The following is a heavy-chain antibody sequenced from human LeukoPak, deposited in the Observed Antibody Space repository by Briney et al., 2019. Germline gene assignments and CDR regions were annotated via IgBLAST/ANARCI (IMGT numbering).Heavy chain of an antibody. CDR1: GFSLSSYA. CDR2: ISGDGGST. J-gene: IGHJ4*02. Sequence: GGSLRLSCAASGFSLSSYALTWFRQAPGKGLEWVSLISGDGGSTYYADSVKGRFTISRDNSKNSLYLQMNSLRTEDTALYYCAKDHSGSYYEWVFDYWGQGTLVTVSS. D-gene: IGHD1-26*01. V-gene: IGHV3-43*02. CDR3: AKDHSGSYYEWVFDY.